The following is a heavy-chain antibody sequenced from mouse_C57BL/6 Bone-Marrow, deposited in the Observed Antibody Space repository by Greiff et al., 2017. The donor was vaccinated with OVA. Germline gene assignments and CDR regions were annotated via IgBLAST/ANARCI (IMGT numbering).Heavy chain of an antibody. CDR3: ARRLRLYAMDY. Sequence: QVQLQQSGPELVKPGASVKISCKASGYAFSSSWMNWVKQRPGKGLEWIGRIYPGDGDTNYNGKFKGKATLTADKSSSTAYMQLSSLTSEDSAVYFCARRLRLYAMDYWGQGTSVTVSS. CDR1: GYAFSSSW. J-gene: IGHJ4*01. CDR2: IYPGDGDT. V-gene: IGHV1-82*01. D-gene: IGHD2-4*01.